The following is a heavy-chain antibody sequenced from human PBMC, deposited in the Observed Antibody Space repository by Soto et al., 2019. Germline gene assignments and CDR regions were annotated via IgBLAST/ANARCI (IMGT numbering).Heavy chain of an antibody. CDR3: ARSPPLWRVSNYYFDY. J-gene: IGHJ4*02. V-gene: IGHV3-11*01. CDR2: ISSSGSTI. CDR1: GFTFSDYY. D-gene: IGHD3-10*01. Sequence: GRSLRLSCAASGFTFSDYYMSWIRQAPGKGLEWVSYISSSGSTIYYADSVRGRFTISRDNAKNSLYLQMNSLRAEDTAVYYCARSPPLWRVSNYYFDYGGQGPLVNIS.